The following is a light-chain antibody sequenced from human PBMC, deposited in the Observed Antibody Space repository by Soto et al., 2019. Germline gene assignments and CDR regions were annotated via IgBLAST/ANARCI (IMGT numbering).Light chain of an antibody. J-gene: IGKJ1*01. CDR2: GAF. CDR3: QQYGSSSTWT. V-gene: IGKV3-20*01. Sequence: EVVLTQSPGTLSLSPGERATLSCSAIQSVSTSFLAWYQQKPGQAPRLLIYGAFSRATGIPDRFSGSGSGTDFTLTISRLEPEDFAVYYCQQYGSSSTWTFGQGTKVDIK. CDR1: QSVSTSF.